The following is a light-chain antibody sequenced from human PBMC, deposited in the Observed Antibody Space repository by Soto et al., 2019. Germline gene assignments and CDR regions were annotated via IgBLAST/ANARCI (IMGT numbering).Light chain of an antibody. CDR1: QGIRSY. Sequence: DIQLTQSPSLLSASVGDRVTITCRASQGIRSYLAWYQQKPGKAPKLLIYAASTLQSGVPSRFSGSGSGTEFTLTISSLQPEDFATYYCEQLNSYPITFGQGTRLEIK. V-gene: IGKV1-9*01. J-gene: IGKJ5*01. CDR2: AAS. CDR3: EQLNSYPIT.